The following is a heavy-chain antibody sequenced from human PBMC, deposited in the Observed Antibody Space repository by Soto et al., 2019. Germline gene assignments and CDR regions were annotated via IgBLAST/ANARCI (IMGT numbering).Heavy chain of an antibody. V-gene: IGHV4-39*01. D-gene: IGHD6-6*01. CDR2: IYYSGST. CDR1: GGSISSSSYY. CDR3: ASRRGIAARRDY. J-gene: IGHJ4*02. Sequence: SETLSLTCTVSGGSISSSSYYWGWIRQPPGKGLEWIGSIYYSGSTYYNPSLKSRVTISVDTSKNQFSLKLSSVTAADTAVYYCASRRGIAARRDYWGQGTLVTVSS.